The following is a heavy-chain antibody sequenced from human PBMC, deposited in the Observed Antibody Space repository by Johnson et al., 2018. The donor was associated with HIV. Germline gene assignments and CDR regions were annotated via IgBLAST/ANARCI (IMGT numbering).Heavy chain of an antibody. Sequence: MQLVESGGGLVKPGGSLRLSCAASGFTFTNAWMNWVRQAPGKGLEWVGRIKSKTDGGTTDYAAPVKGRFTISRDDSKNTLYLQMNSLKTEDTAVYYCTTGWYSGYDLPNAFDIWGQGTMVTVSS. V-gene: IGHV3-15*01. J-gene: IGHJ3*02. D-gene: IGHD5-12*01. CDR2: IKSKTDGGTT. CDR1: GFTFTNAW. CDR3: TTGWYSGYDLPNAFDI.